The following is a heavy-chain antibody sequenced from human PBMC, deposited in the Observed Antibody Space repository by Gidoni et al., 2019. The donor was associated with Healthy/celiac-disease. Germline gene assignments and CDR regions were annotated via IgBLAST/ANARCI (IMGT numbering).Heavy chain of an antibody. Sequence: EVQLVESGGGLVQPGRSLRLSCTASGFTFGDYAMSWVRQAPGKGLEWVGFIRSKAYGGTTEYAASVKGRFTISRDDSKSIAYLQMNSLKTEDTAVYYCTRCPDYDYYDSSGYYYYFDYWGQGTLVTVSS. CDR3: TRCPDYDYYDSSGYYYYFDY. D-gene: IGHD3-22*01. J-gene: IGHJ4*02. V-gene: IGHV3-49*04. CDR1: GFTFGDYA. CDR2: IRSKAYGGTT.